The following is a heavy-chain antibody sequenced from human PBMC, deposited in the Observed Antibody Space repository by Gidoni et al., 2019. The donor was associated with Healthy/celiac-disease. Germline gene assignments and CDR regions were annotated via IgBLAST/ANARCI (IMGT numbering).Heavy chain of an antibody. D-gene: IGHD3-10*01. J-gene: IGHJ4*02. V-gene: IGHV3-9*01. CDR1: GFTFDDYA. CDR2: ISWNSGSI. Sequence: EVQLVESGGGLVQPGRSLRLSCAASGFTFDDYAMHWVRQAPGKGLEWVSGISWNSGSIGYADSVKGRFTISRDNAKNSLYLQMNSLRAEDTALYYCAKALGGSGSYPYYFDYWGQGTLVTVSS. CDR3: AKALGGSGSYPYYFDY.